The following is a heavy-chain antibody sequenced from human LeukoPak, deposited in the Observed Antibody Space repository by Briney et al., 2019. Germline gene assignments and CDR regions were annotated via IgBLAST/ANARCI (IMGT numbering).Heavy chain of an antibody. CDR2: SKYDGSTK. V-gene: IGHV3-74*01. D-gene: IGHD3-10*01. CDR1: GFSLSGSW. Sequence: GGSLRLSCEASGFSLSGSWMHWVRQAPGKGLMWVSQSKYDGSTKSYTASVRGRFTISRDNAKNTLYLHMDSLRAEDTAVYYCARSDYFHNWGQGTMVVVSA. CDR3: ARSDYFHN. J-gene: IGHJ3*01.